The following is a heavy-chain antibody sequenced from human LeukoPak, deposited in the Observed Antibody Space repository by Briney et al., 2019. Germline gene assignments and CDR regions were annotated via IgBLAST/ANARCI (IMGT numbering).Heavy chain of an antibody. J-gene: IGHJ6*03. Sequence: GGSLRLSCAVSGFTFSAYSMNWVRQAPGKGLEWVSSITSGGFIYFADSLKGRFTISRDNAKSSLYLQMNSLRAEDTAVYYCARGGFNMVRGVIIPSNSYYYYMDIWGKGTTVTVSS. CDR3: ARGGFNMVRGVIIPSNSYYYYMDI. CDR1: GFTFSAYS. CDR2: ITSGGFI. V-gene: IGHV3-21*01. D-gene: IGHD3-10*01.